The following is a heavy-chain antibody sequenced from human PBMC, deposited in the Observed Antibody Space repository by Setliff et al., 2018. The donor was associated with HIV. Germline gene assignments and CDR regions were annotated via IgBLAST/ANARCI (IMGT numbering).Heavy chain of an antibody. CDR1: GGSISSYY. CDR2: IYFSGSS. Sequence: PSETLSLTCTVSGGSISSYYWSWIRQPPGKGLEWIGYIYFSGSSNYNPSLKSRVTISVDTSKNHFSLKLSSVTAADTAVYYCASLSSGSDWYFDLWGRGTPVTVSS. CDR3: ASLSSGSDWYFDL. J-gene: IGHJ2*01. V-gene: IGHV4-59*01. D-gene: IGHD3-22*01.